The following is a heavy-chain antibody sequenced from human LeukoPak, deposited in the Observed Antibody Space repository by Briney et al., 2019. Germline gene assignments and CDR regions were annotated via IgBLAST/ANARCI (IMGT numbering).Heavy chain of an antibody. CDR1: GGSIRDASSITGSSAF. Sequence: SETLSLSCSSSGGSIRDASSITGSSAFWGWIRQAPGKGLEWIGYIYYSGSTYYNPSLKSRVTISVDTSKNQFSLKLSSVTAADTAVYYCARDPNGSGSFDYWGQGTLVTVSS. V-gene: IGHV4-31*03. D-gene: IGHD3-10*01. CDR2: IYYSGST. CDR3: ARDPNGSGSFDY. J-gene: IGHJ4*02.